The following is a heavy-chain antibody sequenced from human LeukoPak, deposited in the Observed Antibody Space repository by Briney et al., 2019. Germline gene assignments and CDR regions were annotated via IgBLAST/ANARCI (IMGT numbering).Heavy chain of an antibody. CDR3: ARDRYSSGWIYFDY. CDR2: ISYDGSNK. CDR1: GFTFSSYA. Sequence: GGSLRLSCAASGFTFSSYAMHWARQAPGKGLEWVAVISYDGSNKYYADSVKGRFTISRDNSKNTLYLQMNSLRAEDTAVYYCARDRYSSGWIYFDYWGQGTLVTVSS. D-gene: IGHD6-19*01. V-gene: IGHV3-30*04. J-gene: IGHJ4*02.